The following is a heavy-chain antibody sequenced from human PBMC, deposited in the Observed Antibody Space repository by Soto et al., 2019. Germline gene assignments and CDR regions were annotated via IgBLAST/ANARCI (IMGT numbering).Heavy chain of an antibody. CDR3: ARTPGYTDRNYFDY. V-gene: IGHV1-46*01. D-gene: IGHD2-2*02. Sequence: RAAVKVSCKACGYTVTSYYMHWVRQAPGQGLEWMGIINPSGGSTTYAQKFQGRLTMTRDTSTSTVYMELSSLRSEDTAMYYCARTPGYTDRNYFDYWGQGTLVTVSS. J-gene: IGHJ4*02. CDR2: INPSGGST. CDR1: GYTVTSYY.